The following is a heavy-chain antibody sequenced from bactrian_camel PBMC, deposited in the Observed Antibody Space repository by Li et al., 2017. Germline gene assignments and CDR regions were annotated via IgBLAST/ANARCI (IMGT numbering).Heavy chain of an antibody. V-gene: IGHV3S55*01. CDR1: TDTSTYC. CDR3: AARLNGLHCTPFWREQHDYND. Sequence: HVQQVESGGGSVQAGGSLKLSCVASTDTSTYCMGWFRQAPGKEREGVAAIDTDGVTSYAEAVKGRFTISRDNAKSTLYLQVDSLKPEDTARYSCAARLNGLHCTPFWREQHDYNDWGQGTQVTVS. D-gene: IGHD1*01. CDR2: IDTDGVT. J-gene: IGHJ4*01.